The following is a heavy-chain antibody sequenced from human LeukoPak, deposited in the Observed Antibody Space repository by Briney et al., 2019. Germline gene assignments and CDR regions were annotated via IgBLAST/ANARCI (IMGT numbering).Heavy chain of an antibody. CDR3: ARDQADSSASGYDP. Sequence: ASVKVSCKASGYTFTSYGISWVRQAPGQGLEWMGWISAYNGNTNYAQKLQGRVTMTIDTSTSTAYMELRSLRSDDTAVYYCARDQADSSASGYDPWGQGTLVTVSS. CDR1: GYTFTSYG. V-gene: IGHV1-18*01. J-gene: IGHJ5*02. D-gene: IGHD6-19*01. CDR2: ISAYNGNT.